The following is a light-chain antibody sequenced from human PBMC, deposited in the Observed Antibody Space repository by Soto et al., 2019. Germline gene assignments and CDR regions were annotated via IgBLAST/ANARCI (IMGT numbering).Light chain of an antibody. J-gene: IGKJ3*01. CDR3: QQYNNWPPAT. CDR2: GAS. Sequence: EIVMTQSAATLSVSPGERATLSCRASQSVSSNLAWYQQKPGQAPRLLIYGASTRATRIPARFSGSGSGTEFTLTISSLQSEDFAVYYCQQYNNWPPATFGPGTKVD. CDR1: QSVSSN. V-gene: IGKV3-15*01.